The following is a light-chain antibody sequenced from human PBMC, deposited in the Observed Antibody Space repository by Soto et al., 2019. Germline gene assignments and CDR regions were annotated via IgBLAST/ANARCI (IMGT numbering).Light chain of an antibody. Sequence: QSALTQPASVSGSPGQSITISCTGTDSDVGGYNYVSWYQQHPGKAPKHIIYGVTNRPSGVSNRFSGSKSGNTASLTISGLQAEDEADYYCSSYTTRSTYVVLGGGTKLTVL. CDR2: GVT. CDR1: DSDVGGYNY. V-gene: IGLV2-14*01. J-gene: IGLJ2*01. CDR3: SSYTTRSTYVV.